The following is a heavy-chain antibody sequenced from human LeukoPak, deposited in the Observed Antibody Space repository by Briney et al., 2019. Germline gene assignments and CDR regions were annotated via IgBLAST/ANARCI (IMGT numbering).Heavy chain of an antibody. V-gene: IGHV3-7*01. CDR1: GSTFSSYW. J-gene: IGHJ4*02. CDR3: ARDTTTVTTGGFDY. CDR2: IKQDGSEK. Sequence: GGSLRLSCAASGSTFSSYWMSWVRQAPGKGLEWVANIKQDGSEKYYVDSVKGRFTISRDNAKSSLYLQMNSLRAEDTAVYYCARDTTTVTTGGFDYWGQGTLVTVSS. D-gene: IGHD4-17*01.